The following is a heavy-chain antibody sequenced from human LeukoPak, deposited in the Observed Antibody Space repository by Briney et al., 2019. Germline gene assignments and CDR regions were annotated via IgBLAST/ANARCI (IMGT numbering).Heavy chain of an antibody. J-gene: IGHJ6*02. Sequence: SETLSLTCTVSGGXISSYYCSWIRQPPGKGLEWIGYIYYSGSTNYNPSLKSRVTISVDTSKNQFSLKLSSVTAADTAVYYCARVIFGSGWYPDYYYYGMDVWGQGTTVTVSS. D-gene: IGHD6-19*01. CDR2: IYYSGST. CDR1: GGXISSYY. V-gene: IGHV4-59*01. CDR3: ARVIFGSGWYPDYYYYGMDV.